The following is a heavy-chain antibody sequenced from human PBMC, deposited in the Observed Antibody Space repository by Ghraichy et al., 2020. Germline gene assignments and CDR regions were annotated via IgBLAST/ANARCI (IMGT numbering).Heavy chain of an antibody. Sequence: SGPTLVKPTQTLTLTCTFSGFSLSTSGVGVGWIRQPPGKALEWLALIYWNDDKRYSPSLKSRLTITKDTSKNQVVLTMTNMDPVDTATYYCAHRLGGPLSGRIDYWGQGTLVTVSS. J-gene: IGHJ4*02. CDR3: AHRLGGPLSGRIDY. CDR2: IYWNDDK. V-gene: IGHV2-5*01. CDR1: GFSLSTSGVG. D-gene: IGHD3-10*01.